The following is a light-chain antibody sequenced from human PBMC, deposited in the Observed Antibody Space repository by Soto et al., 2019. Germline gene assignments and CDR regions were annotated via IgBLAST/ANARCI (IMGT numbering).Light chain of an antibody. V-gene: IGKV3-15*01. CDR1: QSVSSK. CDR3: QQYNSWLWT. CDR2: GAS. Sequence: EIVLTQSPATLSVSPLEVGTLSFMASQSVSSKLAWYQQKPGQAPRLLIYGASTRATGIPARFSGSGSGTEFTLIISSLQSEDSAVYYCQQYNSWLWTFGQGTKVDIK. J-gene: IGKJ1*01.